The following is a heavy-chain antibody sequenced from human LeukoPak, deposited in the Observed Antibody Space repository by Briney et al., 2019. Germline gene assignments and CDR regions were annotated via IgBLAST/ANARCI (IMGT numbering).Heavy chain of an antibody. CDR2: IYSGGST. D-gene: IGHD3-10*01. V-gene: IGHV3-66*01. Sequence: PGGSLRLSCAASGFTVSDNYMTWVRQAPGKGLEWVSIIYSGGSTFHTDSVKGRFTISRDNSKNTLYLQMNGLRAEDTAVYYCARASSSEAYYFDSWGQGNLVTVSS. CDR1: GFTVSDNY. J-gene: IGHJ4*02. CDR3: ARASSSEAYYFDS.